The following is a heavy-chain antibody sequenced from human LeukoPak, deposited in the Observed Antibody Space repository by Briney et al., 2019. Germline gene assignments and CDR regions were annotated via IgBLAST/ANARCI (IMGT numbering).Heavy chain of an antibody. J-gene: IGHJ3*02. Sequence: GGSLRLSCAASGFTFRSYAMSWVRQDPGKGLEWVSVISGSGGSTYYADSVLGRFTISRDNPKNTLYLQMNSLRVEDTAVYYCAKDFDIWGQGTMVTVSS. CDR1: GFTFRSYA. V-gene: IGHV3-23*01. CDR3: AKDFDI. CDR2: ISGSGGST.